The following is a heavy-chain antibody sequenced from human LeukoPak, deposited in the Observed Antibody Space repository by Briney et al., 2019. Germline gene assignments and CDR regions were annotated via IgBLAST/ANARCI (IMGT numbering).Heavy chain of an antibody. V-gene: IGHV3-74*01. CDR3: ATKQWLAPRPYS. D-gene: IGHD6-19*01. J-gene: IGHJ2*01. Sequence: GGSPRLSRAASGFTFSKSWMLWVPQAPGKGLESVSRINTDGTVTTYADSVKGRFTVSRDNAGNTMFLQMNSVRHEDTAVYYCATKQWLAPRPYSWGRGTPVSVSS. CDR2: INTDGTVT. CDR1: GFTFSKSW.